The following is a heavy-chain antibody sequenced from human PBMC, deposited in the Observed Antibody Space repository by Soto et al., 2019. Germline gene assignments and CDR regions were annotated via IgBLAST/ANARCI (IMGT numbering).Heavy chain of an antibody. Sequence: QVQLVQSGAEVKKPGSSVKVSCKASGDSFNSYAISWVRQAPGQGLEWMGGNIPIFHTANHAQKFQARVTMTADESASTAYMELSGLRSEDTAVYYCARVGYCNTTNCLFYYYHYGMDVWGQGTTVTVS. D-gene: IGHD2-2*01. V-gene: IGHV1-69*01. CDR1: GDSFNSYA. CDR3: ARVGYCNTTNCLFYYYHYGMDV. J-gene: IGHJ6*02. CDR2: NIPIFHTA.